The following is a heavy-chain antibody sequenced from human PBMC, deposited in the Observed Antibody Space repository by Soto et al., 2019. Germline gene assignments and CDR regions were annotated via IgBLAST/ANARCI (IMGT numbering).Heavy chain of an antibody. V-gene: IGHV3-74*01. J-gene: IGHJ6*02. CDR3: ARGISSGGSVRPSYYYYYGMDV. CDR2: INSEGSST. CDR1: GFTFSSYW. Sequence: EVQLVESGGGLVQPGGSLRLSCAASGFTFSSYWMHWVRQAPGKGLVWVSRINSEGSSTSYADSVKGRFTIARDNAKNKLYLQMNSLRAEDTAVYYCARGISSGGSVRPSYYYYYGMDVWGQGTTVTVSS. D-gene: IGHD2-15*01.